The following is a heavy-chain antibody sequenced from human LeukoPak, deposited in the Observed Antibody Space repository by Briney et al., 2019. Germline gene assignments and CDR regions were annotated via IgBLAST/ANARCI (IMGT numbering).Heavy chain of an antibody. J-gene: IGHJ5*01. CDR1: GGSINSYY. Sequence: SETLSLTCTVSGGSINSYYWSWIRQPPGKGLEWIGYIYYSGSTNYNTSLKSRVTISVDASKNQFSLKLRSVTAADTAVYYCARHATTYRLNWFDSWGQGTLVTVSS. V-gene: IGHV4-59*08. CDR3: ARHATTYRLNWFDS. D-gene: IGHD2/OR15-2a*01. CDR2: IYYSGST.